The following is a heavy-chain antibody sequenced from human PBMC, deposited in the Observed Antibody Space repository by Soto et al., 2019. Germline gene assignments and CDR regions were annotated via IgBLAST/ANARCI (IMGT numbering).Heavy chain of an antibody. V-gene: IGHV4-59*01. J-gene: IGHJ3*02. Sequence: SETLSLTCTVSGGSISSYYWSWIRQPPGKGLEWIGYIYYSGSTNYNPSLKSRVTISVETSKNQFSLKLSSVTAADTAVYYCARDSKRYYDFWSGYPDAFDIWGQGTMVTISS. CDR1: GGSISSYY. CDR3: ARDSKRYYDFWSGYPDAFDI. D-gene: IGHD3-3*01. CDR2: IYYSGST.